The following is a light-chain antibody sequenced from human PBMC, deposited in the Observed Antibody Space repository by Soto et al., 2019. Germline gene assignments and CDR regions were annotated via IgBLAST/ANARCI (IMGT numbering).Light chain of an antibody. J-gene: IGLJ2*01. V-gene: IGLV1-44*01. Sequence: QSVLTQPPSASGTPGQRVTISCSGSSSNIGSNTVNWYQQLPGTAPKLLIYSNNQRPSGVPDRFSGSKSGTSASLAISGLQSEEEADYYCAAWDDSVNGPVFGGGTKVTVL. CDR3: AAWDDSVNGPV. CDR1: SSNIGSNT. CDR2: SNN.